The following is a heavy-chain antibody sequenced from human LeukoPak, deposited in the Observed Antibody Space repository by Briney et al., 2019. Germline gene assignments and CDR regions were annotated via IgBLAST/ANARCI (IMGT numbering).Heavy chain of an antibody. J-gene: IGHJ4*02. CDR2: IYYNGRT. CDR1: GGSISGYY. V-gene: IGHV4-59*01. Sequence: SETLSLTCAVSGGSISGYYWSWIRQSPGRGLEYIGHIYYNGRTDYNPSLKSRVTISVDTSRNQFSLNLNSVTAADTAMYFCARVRNQYDTSGYYALDYWGQGALVTVSS. D-gene: IGHD3-22*01. CDR3: ARVRNQYDTSGYYALDY.